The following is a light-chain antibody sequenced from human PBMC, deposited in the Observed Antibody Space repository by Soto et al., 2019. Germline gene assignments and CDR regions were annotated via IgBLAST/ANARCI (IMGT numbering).Light chain of an antibody. CDR1: SSDVGSYDF. J-gene: IGLJ1*01. CDR3: YSCTSSASYV. V-gene: IGLV2-18*02. CDR2: NVN. Sequence: QSALIQPPSVSGSPGQSATISCTGISSDVGSYDFVSWYQQHPGTVPKAMIYNVNTQPSGVPDRFSGSRSGNTAFMPISGLQAEDEAGYECYSCTSSASYVSGAGTKLTVL.